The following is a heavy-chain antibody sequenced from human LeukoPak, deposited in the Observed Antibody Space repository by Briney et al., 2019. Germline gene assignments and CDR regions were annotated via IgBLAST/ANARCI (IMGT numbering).Heavy chain of an antibody. CDR1: GYSFINYW. J-gene: IGHJ3*01. V-gene: IGHV5-51*01. D-gene: IGHD6-13*01. CDR2: IYPGDSHT. Sequence: GESLKISCKASGYSFINYWIGWVRQMPGKGLEYMGIIYPGDSHTKYSPSFQGQVVISANRSISTAYLQWSSLKASDTAMYYCARQEYSSSWYPDAFDVWGQGTMVTVSS. CDR3: ARQEYSSSWYPDAFDV.